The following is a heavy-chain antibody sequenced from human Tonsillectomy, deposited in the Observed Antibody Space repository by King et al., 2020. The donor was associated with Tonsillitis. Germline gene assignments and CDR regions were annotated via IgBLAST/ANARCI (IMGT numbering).Heavy chain of an antibody. J-gene: IGHJ4*02. CDR1: GGSFSGYY. CDR2: INHSGST. Sequence: VQLQQWGAGLLKPSETLFLACAVYGGSFSGYYWSWIRQPPGKGLEWIGEINHSGSTNYNPSLKSRVIISVDTSKNQFSLKLSSVTAADTAVYYCARFLSGYSYGFLFDYWGQGTLVTVSS. D-gene: IGHD5-18*01. V-gene: IGHV4-34*01. CDR3: ARFLSGYSYGFLFDY.